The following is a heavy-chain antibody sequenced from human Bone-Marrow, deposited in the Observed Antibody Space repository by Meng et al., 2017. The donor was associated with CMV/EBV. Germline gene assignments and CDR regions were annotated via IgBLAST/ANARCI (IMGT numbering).Heavy chain of an antibody. CDR2: INPSGGST. V-gene: IGHV1-46*01. J-gene: IGHJ6*02. D-gene: IGHD3-22*01. Sequence: ASVKVSCKASGYTFTSYYMHWVRQAPGQGLEWMGIINPSGGSTSYAQKFQGRVTMTRDTSTSTVYMELSSLRSEDTAVYYCAREDSSGYYYADYYYGMDVWGQGTTATVSS. CDR1: GYTFTSYY. CDR3: AREDSSGYYYADYYYGMDV.